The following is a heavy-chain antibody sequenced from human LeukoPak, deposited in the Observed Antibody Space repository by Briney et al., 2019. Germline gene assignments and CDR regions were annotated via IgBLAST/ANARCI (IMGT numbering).Heavy chain of an antibody. CDR1: GFTFSSYA. V-gene: IGHV3-23*01. CDR3: AKDYDFWSGYYLGSYYYGMDV. CDR2: ISGSGGST. J-gene: IGHJ6*02. Sequence: PGGSLRLSCAASGFTFSSYAMSWVRQAPGKGLEWVSAISGSGGSTYYADSVKGRFTISRDNSKNTLYLQMNSLRAEDTAVYYCAKDYDFWSGYYLGSYYYGMDVWGQGTTVTVSS. D-gene: IGHD3-3*01.